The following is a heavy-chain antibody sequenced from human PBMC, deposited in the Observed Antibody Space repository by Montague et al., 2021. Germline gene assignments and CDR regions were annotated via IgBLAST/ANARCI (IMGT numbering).Heavy chain of an antibody. J-gene: IGHJ3*02. CDR3: ARAGYYGGLDI. Sequence: SLRLSCAASGFTFSTSWIHWVRQAPGKGLVWVSRINPDGSSTNYADSVTGRFTISRDNGKNTLYLQMNSLRAEDTAVYFCARAGYYGGLDIWGQGTMATGSS. CDR1: GFTFSTSW. CDR2: INPDGSST. D-gene: IGHD2-21*01. V-gene: IGHV3-74*01.